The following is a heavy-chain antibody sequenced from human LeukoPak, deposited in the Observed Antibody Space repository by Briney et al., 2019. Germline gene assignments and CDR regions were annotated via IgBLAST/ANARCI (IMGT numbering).Heavy chain of an antibody. D-gene: IGHD3-22*01. CDR2: IIPILGIA. V-gene: IGHV1-69*04. J-gene: IGHJ3*02. CDR3: ARGPQIYDSSGYPRDAFDI. CDR1: GGTFSSYA. Sequence: SVKVSCKASGGTFSSYAISWVRQAPGQGLEWMGRIIPILGIANYAQKFQGRVTITADKSTSTAYMELSSLRSEDTAVYYCARGPQIYDSSGYPRDAFDIWGQGTMVTVSS.